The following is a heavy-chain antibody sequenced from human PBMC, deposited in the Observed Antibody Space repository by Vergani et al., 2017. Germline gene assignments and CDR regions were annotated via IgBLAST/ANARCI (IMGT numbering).Heavy chain of an antibody. CDR1: GFTFSSYA. Sequence: QVQLVESGGGVVQPGRSLRLSCAASGFTFSSYAMHWVRQALGKGLEWVAVISYDGSNKYYADSVKGRFTISRDNSKNTLYLQMNSLRAEDTAVYYCARDTRITMVRGVLLGPLDYWGQGPLVTVSS. CDR2: ISYDGSNK. D-gene: IGHD3-10*01. CDR3: ARDTRITMVRGVLLGPLDY. V-gene: IGHV3-30-3*01. J-gene: IGHJ4*02.